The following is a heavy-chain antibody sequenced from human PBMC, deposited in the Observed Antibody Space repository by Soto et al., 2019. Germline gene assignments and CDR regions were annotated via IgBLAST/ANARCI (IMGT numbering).Heavy chain of an antibody. Sequence: SGGSLRLSCAASGFTFSSYSMNWVRQAPGKGLEWGSYISSSSSTIYYSDSGRGRCTISRDNAKNSLYLQMTSIRAEHTAVYYCATDSGYSYGPLDYWGQGTLVTVSS. D-gene: IGHD5-18*01. CDR3: ATDSGYSYGPLDY. V-gene: IGHV3-48*01. J-gene: IGHJ4*02. CDR1: GFTFSSYS. CDR2: ISSSSSTI.